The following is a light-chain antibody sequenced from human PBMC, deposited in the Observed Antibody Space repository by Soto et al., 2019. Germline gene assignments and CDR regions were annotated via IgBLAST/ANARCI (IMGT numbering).Light chain of an antibody. Sequence: QSALTQPASVSGSPGQSITISCTAITSDFGGYNYVSWYQHLPGKAPKLVIFEVSNRPSGVPTRFSGSKFGNTASLTISGLQAEDEADYYCSSYTTSSTLIIFGGGTKLTVL. CDR3: SSYTTSSTLII. CDR1: TSDFGGYNY. CDR2: EVS. V-gene: IGLV2-14*01. J-gene: IGLJ2*01.